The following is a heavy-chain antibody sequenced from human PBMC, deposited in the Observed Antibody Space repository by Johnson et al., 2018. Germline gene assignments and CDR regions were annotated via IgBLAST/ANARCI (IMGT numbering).Heavy chain of an antibody. CDR3: AKDMVRGVYYYYYYMDV. CDR1: GFTFEDYA. CDR2: ISWNSVKI. J-gene: IGHJ6*03. Sequence: EVQLVESGGGLVQPGRSLRLSCVASGFTFEDYAMHWVRPVPGKGLEWVSGISWNSVKIGYADSVKGRFTISRDNAKNSLYLKMNNLKAEDTALYYCAKDMVRGVYYYYYYMDVWGKGTTVTVSS. D-gene: IGHD3-10*01. V-gene: IGHV3-9*01.